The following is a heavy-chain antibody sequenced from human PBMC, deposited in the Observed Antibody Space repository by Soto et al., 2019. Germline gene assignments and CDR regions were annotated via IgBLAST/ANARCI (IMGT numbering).Heavy chain of an antibody. CDR2: ISGSGGST. CDR3: AKDKISNTLDFWSGYSSFDY. D-gene: IGHD3-3*01. CDR1: GFTFSSYA. Sequence: GGSLRLSCAASGFTFSSYAMSWVRQAPGKGLEWVSAISGSGGSTYYADSVKGRFTISRDNSKNTLYLQMNSLRAEDTAVYYCAKDKISNTLDFWSGYSSFDYWGQGTLVTVSS. V-gene: IGHV3-23*01. J-gene: IGHJ4*02.